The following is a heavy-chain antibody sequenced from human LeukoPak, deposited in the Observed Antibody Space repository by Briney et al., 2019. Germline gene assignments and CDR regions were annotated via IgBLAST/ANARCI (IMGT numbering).Heavy chain of an antibody. V-gene: IGHV4-34*01. J-gene: IGHJ4*02. D-gene: IGHD6-6*01. CDR1: GGSFSGYY. Sequence: SETLSLTCAVYGGSFSGYYWSWIRQPPGKGLEWIGEINHSGSTNYNPSLKSRVTISVDASKNRFSLKLSSVTAADTAVYYCARGRAAPVWGVTRGAFDDWGQGTLVTVSS. CDR2: INHSGST. CDR3: ARGRAAPVWGVTRGAFDD.